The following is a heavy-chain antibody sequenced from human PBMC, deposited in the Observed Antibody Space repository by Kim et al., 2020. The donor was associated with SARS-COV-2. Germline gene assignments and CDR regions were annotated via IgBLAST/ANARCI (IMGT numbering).Heavy chain of an antibody. J-gene: IGHJ3*02. CDR3: ARSKSYYLRYFDPSGGQKRAGDAFDI. CDR2: INPNSGGT. Sequence: ASVKVSCKASGYTFTGYYMHWVRQAPGQGLEWMGWINPNSGGTNYAQKFQGRVTMTRDTSISTAYMELSRLRSDDTAVYYCARSKSYYLRYFDPSGGQKRAGDAFDIWGQGTMVTVSS. D-gene: IGHD3-9*01. V-gene: IGHV1-2*02. CDR1: GYTFTGYY.